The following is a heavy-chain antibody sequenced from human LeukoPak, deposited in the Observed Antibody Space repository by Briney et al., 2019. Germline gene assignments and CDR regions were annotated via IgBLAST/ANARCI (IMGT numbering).Heavy chain of an antibody. J-gene: IGHJ4*02. CDR1: GFTFSDSW. Sequence: QPGGSLRLSCAASGFTFSDSWMNWVRQAPGKGLEWVASIRQDGNSKFYLDSVRDRFTISRDNAKNSLYLQMASLRAEDTAVYYCSKGGFGGWGQGTLVTVSS. CDR2: IRQDGNSK. V-gene: IGHV3-7*01. D-gene: IGHD3-3*01. CDR3: SKGGFGG.